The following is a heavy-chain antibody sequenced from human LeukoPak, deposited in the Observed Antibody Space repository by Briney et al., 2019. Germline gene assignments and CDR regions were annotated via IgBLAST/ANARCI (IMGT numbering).Heavy chain of an antibody. CDR3: ARPPTPYGDYFDY. CDR2: ISISVSTI. J-gene: IGHJ4*02. Sequence: PGGSLRLSCAASGFTFRRYEMNAVRQAPGRGLEWVSYISISVSTIYYADSVKGRFTISRDNAKNSLYLQMNSLRAEDTAVYYCARPPTPYGDYFDYWGQGTLVTVSS. D-gene: IGHD2-15*01. V-gene: IGHV3-48*03. CDR1: GFTFRRYE.